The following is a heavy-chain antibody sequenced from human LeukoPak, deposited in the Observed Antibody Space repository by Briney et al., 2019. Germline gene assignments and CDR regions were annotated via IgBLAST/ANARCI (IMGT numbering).Heavy chain of an antibody. CDR3: ARHTPSPYYFDY. CDR1: GASFSGHY. J-gene: IGHJ4*02. CDR2: INHSGST. D-gene: IGHD2-2*02. Sequence: PSEALSLTCAVYGASFSGHYWSWIRQPPGKGLEWIGQINHSGSTNYNPSLKSRVTISIDTSNNQFSLKLTSVTAADTAVYSCARHTPSPYYFDYWGQGTLVTVSS. V-gene: IGHV4-34*01.